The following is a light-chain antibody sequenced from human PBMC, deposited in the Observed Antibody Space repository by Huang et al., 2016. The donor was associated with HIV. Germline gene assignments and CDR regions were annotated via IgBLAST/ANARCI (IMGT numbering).Light chain of an antibody. CDR3: QQYYQNPQT. CDR2: WAS. V-gene: IGKV4-1*01. J-gene: IGKJ5*01. Sequence: DIVMTQSPDSLSVSPGERATIDCKSSQSLLYSLNNKNYLAWFQQKPGRPPKLLLYWASTREAGIPERFSGSRSGTDFTLTINNLQPEDVATYYCQQYYQNPQTFGQGT. CDR1: QSLLYSLNNKNY.